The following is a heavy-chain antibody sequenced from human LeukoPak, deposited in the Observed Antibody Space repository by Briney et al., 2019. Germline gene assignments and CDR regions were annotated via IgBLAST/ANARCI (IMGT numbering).Heavy chain of an antibody. D-gene: IGHD3-3*01. Sequence: GGSLRLSCAASGFTFSSYAMHWVRQAPGKGLEYVSAISNNGGSTYYANSVKGRFTISRDNSKNTLYLQMGSLRAEDMAVYYCARDLWYYDFWSGHRSSWFDPWGQGTLVTVSS. CDR2: ISNNGGST. CDR3: ARDLWYYDFWSGHRSSWFDP. J-gene: IGHJ5*02. CDR1: GFTFSSYA. V-gene: IGHV3-64*01.